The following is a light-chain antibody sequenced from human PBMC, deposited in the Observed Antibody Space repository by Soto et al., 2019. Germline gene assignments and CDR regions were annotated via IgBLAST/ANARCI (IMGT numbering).Light chain of an antibody. Sequence: VLTQSPATLSLSPGETATLSCRASQNIHTSLAWYQQKPGQAPRLVVYDSTLRADGVPARFGGSRSGTEFTLTIENLEPEDFAGYYCQKSNVWPPITFGQGTRL. CDR1: QNIHTS. CDR2: DST. J-gene: IGKJ5*01. V-gene: IGKV3-11*01. CDR3: QKSNVWPPIT.